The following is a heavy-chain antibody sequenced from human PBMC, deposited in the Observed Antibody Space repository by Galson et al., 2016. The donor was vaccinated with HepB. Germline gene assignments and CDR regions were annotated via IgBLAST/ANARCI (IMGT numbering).Heavy chain of an antibody. J-gene: IGHJ4*02. D-gene: IGHD6-13*01. Sequence: SETLSLTCAVSGGSISNYRWWRWVRQPPGKGLEWIGEIYQSGSTNYNPSLENRVTISVDKSKNQFSLMLSSVTAADTAVYYCARHLTTAGTRGFDSWGQGTLVTVSS. V-gene: IGHV4-4*02. CDR3: ARHLTTAGTRGFDS. CDR2: IYQSGST. CDR1: GGSISNYRW.